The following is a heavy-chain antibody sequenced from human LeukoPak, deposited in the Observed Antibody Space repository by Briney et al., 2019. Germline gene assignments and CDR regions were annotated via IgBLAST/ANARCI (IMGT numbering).Heavy chain of an antibody. D-gene: IGHD5-18*01. CDR1: GFTFSSYA. CDR3: AKDPRRGYSYGQGYYFDY. J-gene: IGHJ4*02. Sequence: GGSLRLSCAASGFTFSSYAMSWVRQAPGKGLEWVSAISGSGGSTYYADSVKGRFTISRDNSKNTLYLQMNSLRAEDTAVYYCAKDPRRGYSYGQGYYFDYWGQGTLVTVSS. V-gene: IGHV3-23*01. CDR2: ISGSGGST.